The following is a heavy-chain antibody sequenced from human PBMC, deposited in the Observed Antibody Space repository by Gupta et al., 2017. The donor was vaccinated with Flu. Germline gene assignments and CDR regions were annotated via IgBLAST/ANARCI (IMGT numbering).Heavy chain of an antibody. CDR2: IWYDGSNK. D-gene: IGHD3-22*01. CDR3: ARDGGHYYDSSGYPFDY. J-gene: IGHJ4*02. Sequence: QVQLVESGGGVVQPGRSLRLSCAASGFTFSSYGMHWVRQAPGKGLEWVAVIWYDGSNKYYADSVKGRFTISRDNSKNTLYLQMNSLRAEDTAVYYCARDGGHYYDSSGYPFDYWGQGTLVTVSS. V-gene: IGHV3-33*01. CDR1: GFTFSSYG.